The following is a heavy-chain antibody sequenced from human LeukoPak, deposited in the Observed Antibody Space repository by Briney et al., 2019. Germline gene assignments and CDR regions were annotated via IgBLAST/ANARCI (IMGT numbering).Heavy chain of an antibody. CDR2: ISAYNGNT. V-gene: IGHV1-18*01. Sequence: ASVKVSCKASGYTFTSYGISWVRQAPGQGLEWMGWISAYNGNTNYAQNLRGRVTMTTDTSTSTAYMELRSLTSDDTAVFYCASSKNYYDTSGLDHWGQGTLVTVSS. J-gene: IGHJ4*02. CDR3: ASSKNYYDTSGLDH. D-gene: IGHD3-22*01. CDR1: GYTFTSYG.